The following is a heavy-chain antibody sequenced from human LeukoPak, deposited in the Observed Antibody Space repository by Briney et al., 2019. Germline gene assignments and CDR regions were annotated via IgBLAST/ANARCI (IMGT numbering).Heavy chain of an antibody. CDR1: GGTFSSYA. V-gene: IGHV1-69*04. CDR2: IIPILGIA. J-gene: IGHJ4*02. D-gene: IGHD6-13*01. CDR3: ARTYSSSWFLDY. Sequence: SVKVSCKASGGTFSSYAISWVRQAPGQGLEWMGRIIPILGIANYAQKFQGRVTITADKSTSTAYMELSSLRSEDTAVYYCARTYSSSWFLDYWGQGTLVTVSS.